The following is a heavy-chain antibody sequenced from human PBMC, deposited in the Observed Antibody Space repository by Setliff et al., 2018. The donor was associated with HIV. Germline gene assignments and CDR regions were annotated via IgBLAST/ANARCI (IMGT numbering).Heavy chain of an antibody. CDR2: IYSTGDT. Sequence: PSETLSLTCSVSGGSISNFYWSWIRQPPGKGLEWVGHIYSTGDTNYNPSLKSRVTLSADTSKNQLSLSLTSVTAADTAVYYCARVRLTMIMMVDYFDQWGQGTPVTVS. CDR3: ARVRLTMIMMVDYFDQ. V-gene: IGHV4-4*07. D-gene: IGHD3-22*01. CDR1: GGSISNFY. J-gene: IGHJ4*02.